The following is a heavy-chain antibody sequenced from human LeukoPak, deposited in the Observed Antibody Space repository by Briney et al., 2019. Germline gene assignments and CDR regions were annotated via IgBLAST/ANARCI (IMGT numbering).Heavy chain of an antibody. V-gene: IGHV1-18*01. D-gene: IGHD6-6*01. CDR2: ISAYNGNT. CDR3: ATTIGARLMYFDY. Sequence: VASVKVSCKASGYTFTSYGISWVRQAPGQGLEWMGWISAYNGNTNYAQNLQGRVTMTTDTSTSTAYMEVRSLRSDDTAVYYCATTIGARLMYFDYWGQGTLVTVSS. J-gene: IGHJ4*02. CDR1: GYTFTSYG.